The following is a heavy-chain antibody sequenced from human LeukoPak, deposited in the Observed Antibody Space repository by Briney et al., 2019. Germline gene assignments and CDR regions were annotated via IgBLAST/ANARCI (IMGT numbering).Heavy chain of an antibody. V-gene: IGHV5-51*01. CDR3: ASGLVGDTPHLDY. Sequence: GESLKISCKGSGYSFTSYWIGWVRQMPGKGLEWMGIIYPGDSDTRYSPSFQGQVTISADTSISTAYLQWGSLKASDTAIYYCASGLVGDTPHLDYWGQGTLVVISS. CDR2: IYPGDSDT. CDR1: GYSFTSYW. D-gene: IGHD1-26*01. J-gene: IGHJ4*02.